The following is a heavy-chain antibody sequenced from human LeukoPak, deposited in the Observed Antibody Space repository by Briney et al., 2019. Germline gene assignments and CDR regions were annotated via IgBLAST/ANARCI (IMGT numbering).Heavy chain of an antibody. Sequence: PGRSLRLSCAASGFTFSSYATHWVRQAPGKGLEWVAVISYDGSNKYYADSVKGRFTISRDNSKNTLYLQMNSLRAEDTAVYYCANVVVPAADAFDIWGQGTMVTVSS. CDR1: GFTFSSYA. D-gene: IGHD2-2*01. V-gene: IGHV3-30*01. CDR3: ANVVVPAADAFDI. J-gene: IGHJ3*02. CDR2: ISYDGSNK.